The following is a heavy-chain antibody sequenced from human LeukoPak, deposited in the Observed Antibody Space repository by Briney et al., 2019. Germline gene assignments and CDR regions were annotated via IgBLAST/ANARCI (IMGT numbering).Heavy chain of an antibody. CDR2: ISSSSSYI. D-gene: IGHD3-9*01. CDR1: GFTFSSYS. Sequence: GGSLRLSCAASGFTFSSYSMNWVRQAPGKGLEWVSSISSSSSYIYYADSVKGRFTISRDNAKNSLYLQMYSLRADDTAVYYCARDVLTGSFDYWGQGTLVTVSS. J-gene: IGHJ4*02. CDR3: ARDVLTGSFDY. V-gene: IGHV3-21*01.